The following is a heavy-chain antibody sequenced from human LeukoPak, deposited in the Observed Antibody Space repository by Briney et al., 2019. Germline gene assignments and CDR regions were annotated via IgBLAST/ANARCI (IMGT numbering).Heavy chain of an antibody. D-gene: IGHD2-21*01. Sequence: PGGSLRLSCAASGFTFSSYSMNWVRQAPGKGLEWVSYISSSSSTIYYADSVKGRFTISRDNAKNPLYLQMNSLRAEDTAVYYCARYCGGDCYSGFDPWGQGTLVTVSS. V-gene: IGHV3-48*01. J-gene: IGHJ5*02. CDR3: ARYCGGDCYSGFDP. CDR2: ISSSSSTI. CDR1: GFTFSSYS.